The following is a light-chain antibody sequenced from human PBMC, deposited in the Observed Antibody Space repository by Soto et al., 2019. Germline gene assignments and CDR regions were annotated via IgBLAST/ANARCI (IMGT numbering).Light chain of an antibody. CDR3: QQYNNWPFA. Sequence: EIVMTQSPATLSVSPGERATLSCRASQSVSSNLAWYQQKPGQAPRLLIYGASTRATGIPARFSGSGSGTDFTLTISSLHSEDFAVYYCQQYNNWPFAFGPGTKVDIK. CDR1: QSVSSN. J-gene: IGKJ3*01. CDR2: GAS. V-gene: IGKV3-15*01.